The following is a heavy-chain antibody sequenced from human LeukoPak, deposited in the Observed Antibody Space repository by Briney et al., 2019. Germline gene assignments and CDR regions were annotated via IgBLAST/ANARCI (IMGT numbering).Heavy chain of an antibody. J-gene: IGHJ4*02. CDR1: GFTFNSYA. CDR3: AKTTTGYSSGRYPGWPVDC. V-gene: IGHV3-23*01. D-gene: IGHD6-19*01. CDR2: NSGSGGGT. Sequence: PGGSLRLSCGASGFTFNSYAVSWVRQAPGKGLEWVSANSGSGGGTYYADSVKGRFTISRDNSKNTVYLQMNSLSTEDTAVYYCAKTTTGYSSGRYPGWPVDCWGQGTLVTVSS.